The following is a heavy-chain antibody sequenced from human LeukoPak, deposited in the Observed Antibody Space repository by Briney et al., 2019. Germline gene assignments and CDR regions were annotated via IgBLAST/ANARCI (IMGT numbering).Heavy chain of an antibody. CDR1: GGSISTYY. V-gene: IGHV4-59*01. CDR2: ISNTGIT. J-gene: IGHJ4*02. CDR3: ARSGGSSSSWSL. Sequence: SETLCLTCTVSGGSISTYYWNWIRQPPGKGLEWIGYISNTGITTYNPSLKSRVTISVDTSKSQFSLKLSSVTAADTAVYYCARSGGSSSSWSLWGQGTLVTVSS. D-gene: IGHD6-13*01.